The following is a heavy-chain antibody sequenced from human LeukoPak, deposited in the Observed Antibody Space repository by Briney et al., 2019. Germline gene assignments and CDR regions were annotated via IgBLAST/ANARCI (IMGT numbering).Heavy chain of an antibody. Sequence: SETLSLTCTVSGGSISSYYWSWIRQAAGKGLEWIGRIYTSGSTNYNPSLKSRVTMSVDTSKNQFSLKLSSVTAADTAVYYCARSRDCSNYGSFFDYCGQGTLVTVSS. CDR3: ARSRDCSNYGSFFDY. CDR1: GGSISSYY. J-gene: IGHJ4*02. V-gene: IGHV4-4*07. D-gene: IGHD4-11*01. CDR2: IYTSGST.